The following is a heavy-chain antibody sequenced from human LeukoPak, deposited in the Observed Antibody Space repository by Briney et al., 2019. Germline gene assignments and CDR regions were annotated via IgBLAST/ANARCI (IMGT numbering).Heavy chain of an antibody. CDR1: GFTLSNYW. CDR2: IKQDESEK. J-gene: IGHJ4*02. D-gene: IGHD3-22*01. Sequence: PGGSLRLSCTASGFTLSNYWMSWVRQTPEKGLEWVANIKQDESEKVYVDSVKGRFTISRDNSKNTLYLQMNSLRAEDTAVYYCASLGDSSGYYFDYWGQGTLVTVSS. V-gene: IGHV3-7*02. CDR3: ASLGDSSGYYFDY.